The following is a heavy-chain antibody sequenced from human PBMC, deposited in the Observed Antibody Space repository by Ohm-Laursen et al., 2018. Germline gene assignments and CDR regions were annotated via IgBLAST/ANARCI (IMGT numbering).Heavy chain of an antibody. V-gene: IGHV4-4*07. CDR2: IYSSEST. CDR3: ASSTTVTRIDY. Sequence: GTLSLTCAVSGDSISRYYWSWIRQPAGKGLEWIGRIYSSESTNYNPSLKSRVTMSVDTSKSHFSLKLSSVTAADTAVYYCASSTTVTRIDYWGQGTLVTVSS. CDR1: GDSISRYY. D-gene: IGHD4-17*01. J-gene: IGHJ4*02.